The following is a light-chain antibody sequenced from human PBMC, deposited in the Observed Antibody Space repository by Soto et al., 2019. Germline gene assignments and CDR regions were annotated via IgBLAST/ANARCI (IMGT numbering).Light chain of an antibody. J-gene: IGLJ3*02. V-gene: IGLV2-14*01. Sequence: QSVLTQPASVSGSPGQSITISCTGTSSDVGHNYVSWYQQHAGKAPKLIIYEVSYRPSGVSTRFSGSKSGNTASLTISGLQADDEADYYCSSYTSSGVFGGGTKVTVL. CDR3: SSYTSSGV. CDR1: SSDVGHNY. CDR2: EVS.